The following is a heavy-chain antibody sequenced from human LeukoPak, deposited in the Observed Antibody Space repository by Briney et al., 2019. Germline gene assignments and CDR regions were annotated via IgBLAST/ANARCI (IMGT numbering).Heavy chain of an antibody. V-gene: IGHV1-18*01. D-gene: IGHD3-16*02. CDR2: ISAYNGNT. Sequence: ASVKVSXKASGYTFTSYGISWVRQAPGQGLEWMGWISAYNGNTNYAQKLQGRVTMTTDTSTSTAYMELRSLRSDDTAVYYCARDLGLRLGELSPMYWGQGTLVTVSS. CDR3: ARDLGLRLGELSPMY. CDR1: GYTFTSYG. J-gene: IGHJ4*02.